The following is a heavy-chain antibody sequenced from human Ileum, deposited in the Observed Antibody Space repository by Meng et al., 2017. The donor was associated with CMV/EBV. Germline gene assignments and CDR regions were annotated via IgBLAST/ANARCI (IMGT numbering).Heavy chain of an antibody. CDR1: GGSLIGTNW. CDR2: IFHSGTT. V-gene: IGHV4/OR15-8*01. J-gene: IGHJ4*02. Sequence: TLYLTCVVSGGSLIGTNWWNWVRQPPGRGLEWIGEIFHSGTTNYNPSLKSRVTISIDNSKNQFSLKLTSVTAPDTAVYFCGDPPAGYWGQGVLVTVSS. CDR3: GDPPAGY.